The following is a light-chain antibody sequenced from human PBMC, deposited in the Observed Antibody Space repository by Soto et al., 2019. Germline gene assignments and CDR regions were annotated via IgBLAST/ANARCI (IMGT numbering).Light chain of an antibody. Sequence: EIVLTQSPATLSLSPGERATLSCRASQSVSSYLAWYQQKPGQAPRLLIYDASNRATGIPARFSGSGSGTDFTLNISSLETADFAVYYCQQRRNWSLTFGGGTKVEIK. J-gene: IGKJ4*01. CDR3: QQRRNWSLT. CDR1: QSVSSY. CDR2: DAS. V-gene: IGKV3-11*01.